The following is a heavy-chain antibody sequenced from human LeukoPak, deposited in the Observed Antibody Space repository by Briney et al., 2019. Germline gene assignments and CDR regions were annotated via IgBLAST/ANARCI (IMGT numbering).Heavy chain of an antibody. J-gene: IGHJ4*02. CDR1: GGPISSGGYY. CDR3: ASLDSSGYTPTSYFDY. CDR2: IYYSGST. V-gene: IGHV4-31*03. Sequence: PSQTLSLTCTVSGGPISSGGYYWSWIRQHPGKGLERIGYIYYSGSTYYNPSLKSRVTISVDTSKNQFSLKLSSVTAADTAVYYCASLDSSGYTPTSYFDYWGQGTLVTVSS. D-gene: IGHD3-22*01.